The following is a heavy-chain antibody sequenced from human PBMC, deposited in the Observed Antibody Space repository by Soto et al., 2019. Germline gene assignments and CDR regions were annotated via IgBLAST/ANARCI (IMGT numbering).Heavy chain of an antibody. V-gene: IGHV3-48*02. CDR1: GFTFSSYS. J-gene: IGHJ6*02. Sequence: EVQLVESGGGLVQPGGSLRLSCAASGFTFSSYSMNWVRQAPGKGLEWVSYISSSSSTIYYADSVKGRFTISRDNAKNSLYLQMNSLRDEVTAVYYCARVMVTMIVVVMHYGMDVWGQGTTVTVSS. CDR2: ISSSSSTI. D-gene: IGHD3-22*01. CDR3: ARVMVTMIVVVMHYGMDV.